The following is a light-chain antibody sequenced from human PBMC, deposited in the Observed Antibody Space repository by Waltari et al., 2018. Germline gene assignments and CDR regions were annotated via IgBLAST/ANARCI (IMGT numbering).Light chain of an antibody. CDR2: AAS. V-gene: IGKV1-9*01. Sequence: DIQLTQSPSFLSASVRDRATITCRASQGISSYLTWFQQKPGKAPKLLIYAASTLQSGVPSRFSGSGSGTEFTLTISSLQPEDFATYYCHQVNTYPLTFGGGTKVEIK. J-gene: IGKJ4*01. CDR1: QGISSY. CDR3: HQVNTYPLT.